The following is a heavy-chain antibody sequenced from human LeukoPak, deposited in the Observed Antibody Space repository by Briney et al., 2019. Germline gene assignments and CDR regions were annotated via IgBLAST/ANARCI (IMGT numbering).Heavy chain of an antibody. J-gene: IGHJ4*02. V-gene: IGHV3-21*01. CDR3: ARDAPRGNDLDY. D-gene: IGHD1-1*01. Sequence: GGSLRLSCAASGFTFSSYSMNWVRQAPGKGLEWVSSISSSSSYIYYADSVKGRFTISRDNAKNSLYLQMNSLRAEDTAVYYCARDAPRGNDLDYWGQGTLVTVSS. CDR2: ISSSSSYI. CDR1: GFTFSSYS.